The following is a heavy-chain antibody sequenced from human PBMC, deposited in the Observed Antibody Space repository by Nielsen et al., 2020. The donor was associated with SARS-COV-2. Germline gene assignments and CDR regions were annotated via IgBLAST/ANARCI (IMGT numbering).Heavy chain of an antibody. V-gene: IGHV3-23*01. J-gene: IGHJ4*02. CDR3: AKDLRRIQLWSTGPYFDY. CDR1: GFTFSSYA. D-gene: IGHD5-18*01. CDR2: ISGSGGST. Sequence: LSLTRAASGFTFSSYAMSWVRQAPGKGLEWVSAISGSGGSTYYADSVKGRFTISRDNSKNTLYLQMNSLRAEDTAVYYCAKDLRRIQLWSTGPYFDYWGQGTLVTVSS.